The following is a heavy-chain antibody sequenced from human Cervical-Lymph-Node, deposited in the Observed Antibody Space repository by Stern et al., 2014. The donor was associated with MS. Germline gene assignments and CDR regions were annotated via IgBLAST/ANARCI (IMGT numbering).Heavy chain of an antibody. CDR1: GGTFSNYA. CDR3: ASPLTATSVPFGYYGMDV. CDR2: IGPVCGKP. D-gene: IGHD4-17*01. J-gene: IGHJ6*02. V-gene: IGHV1-69*01. Sequence: VQLVASGAEVKKPGSSVKVSCKASGGTFSNYATSWVRQAPGQGLEWMGGIGPVCGKPNYAPKFQGRVTITAEDSKRTAHMHMGSLRSEDTAVYYCASPLTATSVPFGYYGMDVWGQGTTVTVS.